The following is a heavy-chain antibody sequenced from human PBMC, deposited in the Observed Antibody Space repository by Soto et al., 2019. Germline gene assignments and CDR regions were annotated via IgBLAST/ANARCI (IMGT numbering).Heavy chain of an antibody. D-gene: IGHD5-12*01. CDR2: VAHTGNT. Sequence: QVQLQESGPGLVKPSGTLSLTCAASSGSITSSNWWSWVRQPPGKGLERIGEVAHTGNTNYIPHLKSRVTISVDKSRNQFSLRLSSVTAADTAVYYCARNRYGGYDFDYWGQGTLVTVSS. V-gene: IGHV4-4*02. CDR1: SGSITSSNW. CDR3: ARNRYGGYDFDY. J-gene: IGHJ4*02.